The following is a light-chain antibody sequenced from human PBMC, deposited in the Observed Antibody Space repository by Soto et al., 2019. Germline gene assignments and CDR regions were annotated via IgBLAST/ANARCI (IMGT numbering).Light chain of an antibody. CDR3: QQYGSSPGT. CDR2: GAS. Sequence: EIVLTQSPCTLSLSPGERATLSCRASQSVSNNYLAWYQQKPGQAPRLLIYGASNRATGIPDRFSGSGSGTDFTLTISRLEPEDFAVYYCQQYGSSPGTFGQGTKVEI. CDR1: QSVSNNY. J-gene: IGKJ1*01. V-gene: IGKV3-20*01.